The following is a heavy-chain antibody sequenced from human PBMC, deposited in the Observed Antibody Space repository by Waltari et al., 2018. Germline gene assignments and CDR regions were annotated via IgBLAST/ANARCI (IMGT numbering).Heavy chain of an antibody. CDR3: ARAPPNDLVLVEYLDY. D-gene: IGHD2-8*01. CDR1: GDSIRNSY. J-gene: IGHJ4*02. V-gene: IGHV4-59*08. Sequence: QVHLQESGPGLVKPSETLSLTCTVSGDSIRNSYWTWIRQPPGKGLEFIGYIYYSGNTNYNPSLKSRATISVVTSKNQFSLKLNSATAADTAVYYCARAPPNDLVLVEYLDYWGQGILVTVSS. CDR2: IYYSGNT.